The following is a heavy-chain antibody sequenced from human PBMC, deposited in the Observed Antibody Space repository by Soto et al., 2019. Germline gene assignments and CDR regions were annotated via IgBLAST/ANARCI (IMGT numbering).Heavy chain of an antibody. J-gene: IGHJ4*02. CDR2: IIPIFDTA. CDR1: GGTFSSYA. Sequence: SVKVSCKASGGTFSSYAISWVRQAPGQGLEWMGGIIPIFDTANYAQKFQGRVTITADESTSTAYMELSSLRSEDTAVYYCARDFGRDTAYDYWGQGTLVTVSS. V-gene: IGHV1-69*13. D-gene: IGHD5-18*01. CDR3: ARDFGRDTAYDY.